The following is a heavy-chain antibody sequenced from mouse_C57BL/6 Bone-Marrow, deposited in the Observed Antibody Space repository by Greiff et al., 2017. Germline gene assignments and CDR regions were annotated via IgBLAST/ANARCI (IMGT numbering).Heavy chain of an antibody. V-gene: IGHV1-59*01. D-gene: IGHD1-1*02. CDR3: ARNYLGSPFAY. CDR2: IDPSDSYT. CDR1: GYTFTSYW. J-gene: IGHJ3*01. Sequence: QVQLQQPGAELVRPGTSVTLSCKASGYTFTSYWMHWVKQRPGQGLEWIGVIDPSDSYTNYNQKFKGKATLTVDTSSSTAYMQLSSLTSEDSAVYYCARNYLGSPFAYWGQGTLVTVSA.